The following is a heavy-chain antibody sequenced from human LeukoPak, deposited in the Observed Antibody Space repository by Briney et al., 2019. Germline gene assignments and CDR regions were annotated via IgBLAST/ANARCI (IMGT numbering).Heavy chain of an antibody. J-gene: IGHJ4*02. V-gene: IGHV3-23*01. CDR3: ARDGIAAADHFDY. D-gene: IGHD6-13*01. Sequence: GGTLRLSCAASGFTFSSYAMSWVRQAPGKGLEWVSAISGSGGSTYYADSVKGRFTISRDNSKNSLYLQMNSLRAEDTAVYYCARDGIAAADHFDYWGQGTLVTVSS. CDR2: ISGSGGST. CDR1: GFTFSSYA.